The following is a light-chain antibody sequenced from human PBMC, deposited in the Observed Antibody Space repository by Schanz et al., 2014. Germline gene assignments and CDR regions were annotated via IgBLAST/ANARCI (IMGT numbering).Light chain of an antibody. CDR3: QSYDSSLSGSEV. CDR1: SSNIGAGYD. V-gene: IGLV1-40*01. J-gene: IGLJ3*02. Sequence: QSVLTQPPSVSGAPGQRVTISCTGSSSNIGAGYDVHWYQQLPGAAPKLLIYGNYRRPSGVPDRFSGSKSGTSASLAITGLQAEDEADYYCQSYDSSLSGSEVFGGGTKLTVL. CDR2: GNY.